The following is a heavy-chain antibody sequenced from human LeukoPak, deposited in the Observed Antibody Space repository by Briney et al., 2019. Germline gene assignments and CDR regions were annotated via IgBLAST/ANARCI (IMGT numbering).Heavy chain of an antibody. V-gene: IGHV3-30-3*01. J-gene: IGHJ4*02. CDR1: GFTFSSYA. Sequence: GGSLRLSCAASGFTFSSYAMHWVRQAPGKGLEWVAVISYDGSNKYYADSVKGRFTISRDNSKNTLYLQVNSLRAEDTAVYYCARSRYCSGGSCIHFDYWGQGTLVTVSS. CDR3: ARSRYCSGGSCIHFDY. CDR2: ISYDGSNK. D-gene: IGHD2-15*01.